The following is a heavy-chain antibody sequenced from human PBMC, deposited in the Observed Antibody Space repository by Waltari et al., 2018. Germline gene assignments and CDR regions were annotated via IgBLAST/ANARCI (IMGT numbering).Heavy chain of an antibody. J-gene: IGHJ6*02. CDR1: GFTFADYA. CDR3: AKDLAAAGTLFYYYYGMDV. D-gene: IGHD6-13*01. V-gene: IGHV3-9*01. CDR2: ISWNSGSI. Sequence: EVQLVESGGGLVQPGRSLRLSCAASGFTFADYAMHWVRQAPGKGLEWVSGISWNSGSIGYADSVKGRFTISRDNAKNSLYLQMNSLRAEDTALYYCAKDLAAAGTLFYYYYGMDVWGQGTTVTVSS.